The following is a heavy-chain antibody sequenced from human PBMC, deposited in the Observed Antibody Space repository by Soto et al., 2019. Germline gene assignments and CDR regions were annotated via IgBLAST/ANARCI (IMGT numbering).Heavy chain of an antibody. Sequence: PGESLKISCKGSGYSFISYLIGWVRQMPGKGLEWMGIIYPGDSDTRYSPSFQGQDTNSADKSISTAYLQWSSLKASDTAMYYCARRGGYSGSRVAYWGQGTLVTVSS. CDR2: IYPGDSDT. D-gene: IGHD5-12*01. J-gene: IGHJ4*02. V-gene: IGHV5-51*01. CDR1: GYSFISYL. CDR3: ARRGGYSGSRVAY.